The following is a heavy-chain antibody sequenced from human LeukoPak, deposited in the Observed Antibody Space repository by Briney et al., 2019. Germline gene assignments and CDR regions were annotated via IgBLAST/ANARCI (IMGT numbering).Heavy chain of an antibody. CDR1: GGSFSGYY. D-gene: IGHD3-3*01. V-gene: IGHV4-34*01. Sequence: NPSETLSLTCAVYGGSFSGYYWSWIRQPPGKGLEWIGEINHSGSTNYNPSLKSRVTISVDTSKNQFSLKLSSVTAADTAVYYCASGYDFWSGLDYWGQETLVTVSS. CDR3: ASGYDFWSGLDY. CDR2: INHSGST. J-gene: IGHJ4*02.